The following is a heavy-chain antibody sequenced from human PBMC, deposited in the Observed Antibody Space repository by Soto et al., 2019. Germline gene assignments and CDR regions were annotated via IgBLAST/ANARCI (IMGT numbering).Heavy chain of an antibody. V-gene: IGHV1-69*01. Sequence: QVRLVQSGAEVKKPGSSVKVSCKASGGTFSSYAISWVRQAPGQGLEWMGGIIPIFGTANYAQKFQGRVTITADESTSTADMELSSLRSEDTAVYYCARDLGFIAARPFYYYYGMDVWGQGTTVTVSS. D-gene: IGHD6-6*01. CDR2: IIPIFGTA. CDR3: ARDLGFIAARPFYYYYGMDV. J-gene: IGHJ6*02. CDR1: GGTFSSYA.